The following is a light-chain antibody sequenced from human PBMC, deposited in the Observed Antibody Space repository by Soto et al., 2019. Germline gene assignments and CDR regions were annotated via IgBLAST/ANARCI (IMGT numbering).Light chain of an antibody. J-gene: IGLJ2*01. V-gene: IGLV2-14*01. Sequence: QSVLTQPASVSGSPGQSITISCTGTSSDVGGYNYVSWYQQHPDKAPKLMIYDVSNRPSWVSNRFSGSKSGNTASLTISGLQAEDEADYYCSSYTSSSTLVFGGGTKLTVL. CDR1: SSDVGGYNY. CDR3: SSYTSSSTLV. CDR2: DVS.